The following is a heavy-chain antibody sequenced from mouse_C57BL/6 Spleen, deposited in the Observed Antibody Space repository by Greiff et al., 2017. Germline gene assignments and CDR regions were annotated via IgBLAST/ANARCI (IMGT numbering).Heavy chain of an antibody. CDR1: GFTFSDAW. Sequence: DVKLQESGGGLVQPGGSMKLSCAASGFTFSDAWMDWVRQSPEKGLEWVAEISNKANNHATYYAVSVKGRFTISRDDSKSSVYLQMYRFKAGDTGIYYCTRLLQAFAYWGQGTLVTVAA. D-gene: IGHD1-1*01. CDR3: TRLLQAFAY. J-gene: IGHJ3*01. V-gene: IGHV6-6*01. CDR2: ISNKANNHAT.